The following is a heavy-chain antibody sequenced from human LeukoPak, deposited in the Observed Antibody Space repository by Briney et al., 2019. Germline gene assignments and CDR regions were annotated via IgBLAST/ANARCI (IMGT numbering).Heavy chain of an antibody. CDR3: ARLNQLLSFDY. CDR2: IYSSGST. CDR1: GGSFRGYY. J-gene: IGHJ4*02. Sequence: SETLSLTCAVYGGSFRGYYWSWIRQPPGKGLEWIGYIYSSGSTNYNPSLKSRVTISVDTSKNQFSLKLSSVTAADTAVYYCARLNQLLSFDYWGQGTLVTVSS. D-gene: IGHD5-24*01. V-gene: IGHV4-59*01.